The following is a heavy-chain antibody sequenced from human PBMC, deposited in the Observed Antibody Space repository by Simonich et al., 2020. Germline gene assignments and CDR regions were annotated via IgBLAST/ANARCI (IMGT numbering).Heavy chain of an antibody. CDR2: IYYSGST. CDR3: ARWAYSSSYFDY. Sequence: QLQLQESGPGLVKPSETLSLTCTVSGGSISRSSYYWCWIRQPPGKGLEWIGSIYYSGSTYYNPSLKSRVTISVDTSKNQFSLKLSSVTAADTAVYYCARWAYSSSYFDYWGQGTLVTVSS. CDR1: GGSISRSSYY. V-gene: IGHV4-39*01. D-gene: IGHD6-6*01. J-gene: IGHJ4*02.